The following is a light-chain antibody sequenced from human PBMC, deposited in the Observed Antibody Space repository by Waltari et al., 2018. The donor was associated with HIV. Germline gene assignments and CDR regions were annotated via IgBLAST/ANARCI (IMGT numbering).Light chain of an antibody. CDR1: QTIGIY. Sequence: IQMTQSPSSLSASVGDRVTITCRASQTIGIYLNWYQQKPGKAPNLLIYAASRLQSGVASRIRGSGAETDFTPTISSLQPEDVATYCCQQSYSTPPTFGGGTKVDIK. CDR2: AAS. J-gene: IGKJ4*01. V-gene: IGKV1-39*01. CDR3: QQSYSTPPT.